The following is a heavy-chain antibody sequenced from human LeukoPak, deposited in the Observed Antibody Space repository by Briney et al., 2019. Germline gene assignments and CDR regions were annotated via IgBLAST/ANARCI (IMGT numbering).Heavy chain of an antibody. CDR2: ISSSGSTI. Sequence: GGSLRLSCAASGFTFSGYEMNWVRQAPGKGLEWVSYISSSGSTIYYADSVKGRFTISRDNAKNSLYLQMNSLKTEDTAVYYCTVATTVTSSWGQGTLVTVSS. J-gene: IGHJ5*02. V-gene: IGHV3-48*03. CDR3: TVATTVTSS. CDR1: GFTFSGYE. D-gene: IGHD4-17*01.